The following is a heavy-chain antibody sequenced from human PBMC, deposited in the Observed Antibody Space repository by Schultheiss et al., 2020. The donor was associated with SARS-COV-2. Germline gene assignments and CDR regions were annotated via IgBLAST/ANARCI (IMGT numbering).Heavy chain of an antibody. CDR2: TYYRSKWYT. CDR3: ARDWSDFWSGYQAGMDV. Sequence: SQTLSLTCAISGDSVSSNSAAWSWIRQSPSRGLEWLGRTYYRSKWYTDYAESVKSRISINADRSRNQVSLQLNSVTPEDAAVYYCARDWSDFWSGYQAGMDVWGQGTTVTVSS. CDR1: GDSVSSNSAA. V-gene: IGHV6-1*01. D-gene: IGHD3-3*01. J-gene: IGHJ6*02.